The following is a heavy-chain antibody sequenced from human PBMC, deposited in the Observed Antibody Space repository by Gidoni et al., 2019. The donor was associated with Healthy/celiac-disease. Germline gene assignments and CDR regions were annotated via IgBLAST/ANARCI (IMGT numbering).Heavy chain of an antibody. V-gene: IGHV3-21*01. D-gene: IGHD2-15*01. CDR1: GFPFSRYS. Sequence: EVQLVESGGGLVKPGGSLRLSCAASGFPFSRYSMNWVRQAPGKGLEWVSSISSSSSYIYYADSVKGRFTISRDNAKNSLYLQMNSLRAEDTAVYYCARERVVTVETNWFDPWGQGTLVTVSS. J-gene: IGHJ5*02. CDR3: ARERVVTVETNWFDP. CDR2: ISSSSSYI.